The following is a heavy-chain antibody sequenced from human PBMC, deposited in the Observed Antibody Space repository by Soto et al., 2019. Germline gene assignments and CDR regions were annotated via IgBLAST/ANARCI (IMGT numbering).Heavy chain of an antibody. V-gene: IGHV4-34*01. J-gene: IGHJ4*02. D-gene: IGHD3-16*02. CDR2: INHSGST. Sequence: PLETLSLTCAVDGGYFSGYCWSWIRQHPGKGLEWIGEINHSGSTNYNPSLKSRVTISVDTSKNQFSLKLSSVTAADTAVYYCARAGYDYIWGSYRSRGYFDYWGQGTLVTVSS. CDR3: ARAGYDYIWGSYRSRGYFDY. CDR1: GGYFSGYC.